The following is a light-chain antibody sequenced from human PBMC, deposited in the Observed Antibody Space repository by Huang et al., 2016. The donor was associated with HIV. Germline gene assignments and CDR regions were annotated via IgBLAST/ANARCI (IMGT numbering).Light chain of an antibody. CDR1: QGISSY. Sequence: AIRITQSPSSLSASTGDRVTITCRASQGISSYLAWYQQKPGKAPKLLIYAASTLQSGVQSRFSGSGSGTDFTLTISCLQSEDFATYYCQQYYSYPFHFGQGTKLEIK. V-gene: IGKV1-8*01. CDR3: QQYYSYPFH. CDR2: AAS. J-gene: IGKJ2*01.